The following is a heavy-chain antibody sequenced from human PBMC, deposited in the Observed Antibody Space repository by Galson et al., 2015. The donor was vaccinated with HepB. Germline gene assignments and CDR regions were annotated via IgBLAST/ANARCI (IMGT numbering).Heavy chain of an antibody. Sequence: CAISGDSVSNNNAAWNWVRQSPSRGLEWLGRTYYTSRWYSDYAPSMKSRITINPDTSKNRFSLQLNSVTPEDTAMYYCARELLNAFDYWGQGTLVTVSS. D-gene: IGHD3-10*01. V-gene: IGHV6-1*01. CDR2: TYYTSRWYS. CDR3: ARELLNAFDY. J-gene: IGHJ4*02. CDR1: GDSVSNNNAA.